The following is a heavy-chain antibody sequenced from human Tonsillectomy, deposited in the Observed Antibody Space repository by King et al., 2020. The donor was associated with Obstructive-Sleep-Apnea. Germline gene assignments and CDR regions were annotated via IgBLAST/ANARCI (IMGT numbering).Heavy chain of an antibody. CDR1: GGSISSSSYY. V-gene: IGHV4-39*07. Sequence: QLQESGPGLVKPSETLSLTCTVSGGSISSSSYYWGWIRQPPGKGLEWIGSIYYSGSTYYNPSLKSRVTISVDTSKNQFSLKLSSVTAADTAVYYCARLAAAGIREEGGGYYYYGMDVWGQGTTVTVSS. D-gene: IGHD6-13*01. CDR3: ARLAAAGIREEGGGYYYYGMDV. CDR2: IYYSGST. J-gene: IGHJ6*02.